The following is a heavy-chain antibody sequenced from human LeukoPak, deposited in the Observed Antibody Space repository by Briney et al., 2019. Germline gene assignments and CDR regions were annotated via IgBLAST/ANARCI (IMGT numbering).Heavy chain of an antibody. CDR1: GGSISSYY. CDR3: ARVRGSSSDYYFDY. J-gene: IGHJ4*02. D-gene: IGHD6-6*01. V-gene: IGHV4-4*07. Sequence: NPSETLSLTCTVSGGSISSYYWSWIRQPAGKGLEWIGRIYTSGSTNYNPSLKSRVTMSVDTSKNQFSLKLSSVTAADTAAYYCARVRGSSSDYYFDYWGQGTLVTVSS. CDR2: IYTSGST.